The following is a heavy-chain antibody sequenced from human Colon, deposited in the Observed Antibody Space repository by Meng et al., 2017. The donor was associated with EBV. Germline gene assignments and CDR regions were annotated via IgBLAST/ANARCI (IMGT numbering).Heavy chain of an antibody. D-gene: IGHD4-17*01. CDR3: ARRTTVNLRSFDS. CDR2: INHSGST. V-gene: IGHV4-34*01. CDR1: GVSFSGYY. Sequence: QVQIEHWGAGLLNPSEPLSLTCAVSGVSFSGYYCSWIRQAPGKGLEWIGEINHSGSTKFNPSLESRVSISVDTSENQVSLKLTSVTAADTAVYYCARRTTVNLRSFDSWGQGTLVTVSS. J-gene: IGHJ4*02.